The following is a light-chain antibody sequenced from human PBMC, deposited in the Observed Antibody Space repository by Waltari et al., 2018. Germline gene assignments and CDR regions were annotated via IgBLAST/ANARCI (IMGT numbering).Light chain of an antibody. J-gene: IGKJ4*01. CDR2: DAS. CDR1: QDITNS. CDR3: QHFANLPLT. Sequence: DIQVTQSPSSLSASVGYRVTITYQASQDITNSLNWYQQKPGKAPNLLIYDASNLKTGVPSRFSGSGSGTYFTFTISSLQPEDIATYYCQHFANLPLTFGGGTKVEIK. V-gene: IGKV1-33*01.